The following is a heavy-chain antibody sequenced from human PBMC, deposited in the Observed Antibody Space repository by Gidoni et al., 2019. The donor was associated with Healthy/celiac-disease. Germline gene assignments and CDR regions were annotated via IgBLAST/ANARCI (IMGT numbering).Heavy chain of an antibody. Sequence: QVQLVESGGGVVQPGGSLRLSCAASGFTFSSYGMHWVRQAPGKGLEWVAFIRYDGSNKYYADSVKGRFTISRDNSKNTLYLQMNSLRAEDTAVYYCAKDVSTVTTWYFDYWGQGTLVTVSS. J-gene: IGHJ4*02. CDR1: GFTFSSYG. D-gene: IGHD4-4*01. V-gene: IGHV3-30*02. CDR2: IRYDGSNK. CDR3: AKDVSTVTTWYFDY.